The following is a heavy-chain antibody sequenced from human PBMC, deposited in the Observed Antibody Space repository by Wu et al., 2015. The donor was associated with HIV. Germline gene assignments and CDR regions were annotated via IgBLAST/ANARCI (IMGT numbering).Heavy chain of an antibody. D-gene: IGHD3-22*01. CDR2: MNPYSGNT. Sequence: QVQLVQSGAEVKKPGASVKVSCKASGYTFTSYDINWVRQAPGQGLEWVGWMNPYSGNTAYAQKFQGRVTVTRNTPTSTAYMELSSLRSEDTAVYYCARDGFYYETSGYYDYHYMDVWGKGTTVTVSS. CDR1: GYTFTSYD. V-gene: IGHV1-8*01. CDR3: ARDGFYYETSGYYDYHYMDV. J-gene: IGHJ6*03.